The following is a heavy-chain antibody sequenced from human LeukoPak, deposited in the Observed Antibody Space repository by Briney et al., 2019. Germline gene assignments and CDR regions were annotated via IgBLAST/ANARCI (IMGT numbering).Heavy chain of an antibody. J-gene: IGHJ5*02. V-gene: IGHV4-4*07. CDR2: IYTNDNT. D-gene: IGHD1-26*01. CDR3: ARDSGTWFDP. CDR1: GGSISSYY. Sequence: PSETLSLTCTVSGGSISSYYWSWIRQPPGKGLEWIGRIYTNDNTDHNPSFISRLTMSVDTSKNQFSLKLTSVTAADAAVYYCARDSGTWFDPWGQGTLVTVSS.